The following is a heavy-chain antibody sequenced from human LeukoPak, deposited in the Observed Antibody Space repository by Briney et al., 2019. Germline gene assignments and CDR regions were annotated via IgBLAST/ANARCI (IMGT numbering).Heavy chain of an antibody. D-gene: IGHD5-24*01. CDR3: AREDGYDWGEDI. CDR2: INPSGGST. Sequence: ASVKVSCKASGYTFTSYYMHWVRQAPGQGLEWMGMINPSGGSTSYAQKFRGRVTMTRDTSTSTVYMELSSLRSEDTAVYYCAREDGYDWGEDIWGQGTMVTVSS. CDR1: GYTFTSYY. J-gene: IGHJ3*02. V-gene: IGHV1-46*01.